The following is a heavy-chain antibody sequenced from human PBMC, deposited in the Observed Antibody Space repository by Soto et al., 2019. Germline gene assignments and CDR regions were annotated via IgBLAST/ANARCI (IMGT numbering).Heavy chain of an antibody. V-gene: IGHV4-59*08. CDR2: IYYSGST. CDR1: GGSISSYY. D-gene: IGHD3-9*01. J-gene: IGHJ6*03. CDR3: ARARYDILTGYAPYYMDV. Sequence: SETLSLTCTVSGGSISSYYWSWIRQPPGKGLEWIGYIYYSGSTNYNPSLKSRVTISVDTSKNQFSLKLSSVTAADTAVYYCARARYDILTGYAPYYMDVWGRGTTVTVSS.